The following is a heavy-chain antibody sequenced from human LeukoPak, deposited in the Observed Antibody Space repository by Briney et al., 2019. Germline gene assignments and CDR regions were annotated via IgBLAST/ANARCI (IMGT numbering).Heavy chain of an antibody. Sequence: GGSLRLSCAASGFTVSSNYMSWVRQAPGRGLEWVSSIYSGGSTYYADSVKGRFTISRDNSKNTLYLQMNSLSVEDTAVYYCARDLMGGYSGYGDYWGQGTPVTVSS. CDR2: IYSGGST. V-gene: IGHV3-66*02. D-gene: IGHD5-12*01. CDR1: GFTVSSNY. J-gene: IGHJ4*02. CDR3: ARDLMGGYSGYGDY.